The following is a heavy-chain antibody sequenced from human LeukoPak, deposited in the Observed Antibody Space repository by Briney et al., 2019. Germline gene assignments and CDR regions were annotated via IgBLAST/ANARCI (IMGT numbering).Heavy chain of an antibody. Sequence: GGSLRLSCAASGFTFSSYAMRWVRQAPGKGLEWVPAISGSASSASYADSVEGRFTISRDNSKNTLYLQMNSLRAEDTAVYYCAKLIRNPGNYYFDYWGQGTLVTVSS. CDR2: ISGSASSA. J-gene: IGHJ4*02. CDR1: GFTFSSYA. CDR3: AKLIRNPGNYYFDY. D-gene: IGHD1-14*01. V-gene: IGHV3-23*01.